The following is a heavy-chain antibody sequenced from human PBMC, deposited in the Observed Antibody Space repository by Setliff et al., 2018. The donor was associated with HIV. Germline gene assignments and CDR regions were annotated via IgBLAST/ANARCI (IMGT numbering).Heavy chain of an antibody. CDR2: IFYSGST. CDR1: GGSISDYY. V-gene: IGHV4-59*12. D-gene: IGHD6-6*01. CDR3: ARGGRSLAAQTWFDP. J-gene: IGHJ5*02. Sequence: SETLSLTCSVSGGSISDYYWSWIRQPPGKGLEWIGYIFYSGSTYYNPSLKSRVTISVDTSKNQFSLKLSSVTAADTAVYYCARGGRSLAAQTWFDPWGQGTLVTVSS.